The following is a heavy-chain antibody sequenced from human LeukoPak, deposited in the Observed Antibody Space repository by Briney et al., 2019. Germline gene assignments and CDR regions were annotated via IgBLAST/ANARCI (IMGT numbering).Heavy chain of an antibody. D-gene: IGHD6-13*01. Sequence: GGSLRLSCAASGFTFSSYAMSWVRQAPGKGLEWVSTISGSGDNTYFADSVRGRFTISRDNSKNTLYLQMNSLRAEDTAVYYCAKDLGGRIAAAGTQLTRWESKDHAFDIWGQGTMVTVSS. J-gene: IGHJ3*02. V-gene: IGHV3-23*01. CDR1: GFTFSSYA. CDR2: ISGSGDNT. CDR3: AKDLGGRIAAAGTQLTRWESKDHAFDI.